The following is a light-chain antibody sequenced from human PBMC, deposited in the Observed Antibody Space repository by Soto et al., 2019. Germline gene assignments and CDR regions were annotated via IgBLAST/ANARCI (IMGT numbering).Light chain of an antibody. V-gene: IGKV3-15*01. CDR3: QQYNDWPPT. CDR2: AAS. J-gene: IGKJ3*01. CDR1: QSVSSA. Sequence: EIVLTQSPATLSVSPGDRATLSCRANQSVSSALAWYQQKPGQTPRLLVYAASTRVTGIPARCSGSGSGTEFTLTISSLQSEDFVTYYCQQYNDWPPTFGPGTKVDIK.